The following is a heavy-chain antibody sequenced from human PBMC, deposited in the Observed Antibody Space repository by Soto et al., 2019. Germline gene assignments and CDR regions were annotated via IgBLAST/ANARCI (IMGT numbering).Heavy chain of an antibody. CDR2: ISSSSSTI. V-gene: IGHV3-48*02. D-gene: IGHD3-22*01. CDR3: ARYYYDSSGYFDY. CDR1: GFTISSYS. Sequence: PGGSLRLSCAASGFTISSYSMNWVRQAPGKGLEWVSYISSSSSTIYYADSVKGRFTISRDNAKNSLYLQMNSLRDEDTAVYYCARYYYDSSGYFDYWGQGTLVTVSS. J-gene: IGHJ4*02.